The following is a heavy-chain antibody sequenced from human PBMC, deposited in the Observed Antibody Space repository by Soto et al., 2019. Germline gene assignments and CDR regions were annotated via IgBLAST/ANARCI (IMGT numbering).Heavy chain of an antibody. CDR2: IYYTGST. CDR1: GASINIEGYY. D-gene: IGHD1-26*01. Sequence: QVQLQESGPGLVKPSQSLSLTCTVTGASINIEGYYWSWIRQHPVKGLEWIGYIYYTGSTFSNPPLGSRVSISQDASHHQSSLQLTSVTAADTAVYFCVRVHHWDTKYYADVWSKGTTVTVSS. V-gene: IGHV4-31*03. J-gene: IGHJ6*03. CDR3: VRVHHWDTKYYADV.